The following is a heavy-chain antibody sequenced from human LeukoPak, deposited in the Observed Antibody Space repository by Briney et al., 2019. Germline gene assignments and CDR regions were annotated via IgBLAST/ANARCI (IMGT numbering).Heavy chain of an antibody. J-gene: IGHJ3*01. CDR1: GGSIYSNDW. V-gene: IGHV4-4*02. Sequence: SGTLSLTCGVSGGSIYSNDWWSWVRQSPGKGLEWIGEIYHRGYTNYNPSLKTRVTISVDMSKNHFSLELTSVTAADTALYYCVREATTEYYDSSGYYRQTEVFDAWGQGTMVTVSS. D-gene: IGHD3-22*01. CDR2: IYHRGYT. CDR3: VREATTEYYDSSGYYRQTEVFDA.